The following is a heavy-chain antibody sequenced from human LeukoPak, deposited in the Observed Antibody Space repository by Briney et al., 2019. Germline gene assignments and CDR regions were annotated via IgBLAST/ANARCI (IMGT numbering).Heavy chain of an antibody. CDR1: GFTFSSYA. J-gene: IGHJ4*02. CDR3: AKDLPRSGWSFDS. D-gene: IGHD6-19*01. Sequence: GGSLRLSCAASGFTFSSYAMSWVRQGPGKGLKWVSSITDSGESTYHAGSVKGRFTISRDNSKNTLYLQMNSLRAEDTAVYYCAKDLPRSGWSFDSWGQGTLVTVSA. CDR2: ITDSGEST. V-gene: IGHV3-23*01.